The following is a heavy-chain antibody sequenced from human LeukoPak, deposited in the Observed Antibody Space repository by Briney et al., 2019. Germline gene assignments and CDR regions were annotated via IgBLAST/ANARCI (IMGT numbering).Heavy chain of an antibody. J-gene: IGHJ4*02. CDR2: INTNTGKP. CDR3: ARSGADNWNYEFDY. CDR1: GYTFTGYA. D-gene: IGHD1-7*01. V-gene: IGHV7-4-1*02. Sequence: ASVKVSCKASGYTFTGYAMNWVRQAPGQGLEWMGWINTNTGKPTYVQGFRGRFDFSLDTSVSTAYLQISSLKTEDTAVYYCARSGADNWNYEFDYWGQGTLVTVSS.